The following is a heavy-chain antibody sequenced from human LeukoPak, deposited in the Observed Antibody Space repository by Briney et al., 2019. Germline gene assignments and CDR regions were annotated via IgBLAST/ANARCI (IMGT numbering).Heavy chain of an antibody. D-gene: IGHD3-3*01. V-gene: IGHV3-23*01. CDR2: ISGSGGST. J-gene: IGHJ4*02. CDR3: ARAPPTIFGVVIVSMDY. CDR1: GFTFSSYA. Sequence: GGSLRLSCAASGFTFSSYAMSWVRQAPGKGLEWVSAISGSGGSTYYADSVKGRFTISRDNSKNTLYLQTNSLRAEDTAVYYYARAPPTIFGVVIVSMDYWGQGTLVTVSS.